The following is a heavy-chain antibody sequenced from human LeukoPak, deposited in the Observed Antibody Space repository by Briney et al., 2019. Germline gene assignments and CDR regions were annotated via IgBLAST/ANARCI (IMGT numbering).Heavy chain of an antibody. Sequence: SVKVSCKASGGTFSSYAISWVRQAPGQGLEWMGGIIPIFGTANYAQKFQGRVTITADKSTSTAYMELSSLKSEDTAVYYCARGSISGYYYVDYFDYWGQGTLVTVSS. CDR2: IIPIFGTA. D-gene: IGHD3-22*01. V-gene: IGHV1-69*06. J-gene: IGHJ4*02. CDR3: ARGSISGYYYVDYFDY. CDR1: GGTFSSYA.